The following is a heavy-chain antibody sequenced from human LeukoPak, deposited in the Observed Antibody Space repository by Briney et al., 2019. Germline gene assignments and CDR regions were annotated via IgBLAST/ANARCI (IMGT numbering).Heavy chain of an antibody. D-gene: IGHD3-10*01. J-gene: IGHJ4*02. CDR3: AKDKFDGSGSYYFDY. CDR1: GFTFDDYA. V-gene: IGHV3-43D*03. CDR2: ICWDGGRT. Sequence: GGSLRLSCAASGFTFDDYAMHWVRQAPGKGLEWVSLICWDGGRTYYADSVEGRFTISRDNSKNSLYLQMSSLRAEDTALYYCAKDKFDGSGSYYFDYWGQGTLVTVSS.